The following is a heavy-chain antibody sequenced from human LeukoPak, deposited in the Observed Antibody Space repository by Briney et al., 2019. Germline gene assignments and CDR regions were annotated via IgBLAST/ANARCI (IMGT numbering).Heavy chain of an antibody. CDR1: GGSFSSNI. V-gene: IGHV1-69*05. CDR2: IVPIFGKT. Sequence: SVKVSCKASGGSFSSNIIGWVRQAPRHGLEWMGGIVPIFGKTKYAQKFQGRVTITTDESSSTAYMELSSLRSDDTAIYYCARGWGIPAPISWFDPWGQGTLVTVSS. D-gene: IGHD2-2*01. J-gene: IGHJ5*02. CDR3: ARGWGIPAPISWFDP.